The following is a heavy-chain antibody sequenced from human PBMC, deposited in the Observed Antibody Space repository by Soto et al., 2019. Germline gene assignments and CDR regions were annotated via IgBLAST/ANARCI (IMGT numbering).Heavy chain of an antibody. CDR1: GGSISSDW. Sequence: PSETLCLTCVVSGGSISSDWWSWIRQPPGTRLEWFGYMDKGGNTNYSPPLKSRVTISVDTSKNQFSLKVSSVTAADTAVYYCAKFTSSLSHYYYHYGMDVWGQGTTVTV. CDR3: AKFTSSLSHYYYHYGMDV. V-gene: IGHV4-59*01. CDR2: MDKGGNT. J-gene: IGHJ6*02. D-gene: IGHD6-6*01.